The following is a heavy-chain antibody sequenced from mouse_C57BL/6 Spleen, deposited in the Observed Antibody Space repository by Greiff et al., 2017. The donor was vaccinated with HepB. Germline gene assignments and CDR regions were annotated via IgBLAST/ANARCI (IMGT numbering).Heavy chain of an antibody. V-gene: IGHV5-9*01. Sequence: EVKLMESGGGLVKPGGSLKLSCAASGFTFSSYTMSWVRQTPEKRLEWVATISGGGGNTYYPDSVKGRFTISRDNAKNTLYLQMSSLRSEDTALYYCARRGVTTYYAMDYWGQGTSVTVSS. J-gene: IGHJ4*01. CDR3: ARRGVTTYYAMDY. CDR1: GFTFSSYT. D-gene: IGHD2-2*01. CDR2: ISGGGGNT.